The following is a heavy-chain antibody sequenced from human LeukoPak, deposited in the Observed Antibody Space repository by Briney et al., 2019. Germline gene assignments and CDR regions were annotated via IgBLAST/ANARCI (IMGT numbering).Heavy chain of an antibody. CDR1: GYTFTGYY. D-gene: IGHD3-10*01. J-gene: IGHJ5*02. CDR3: ARDFELLWFGSPPLNWFDP. V-gene: IGHV1-2*02. Sequence: GASVKVSCKASGYTFTGYYMHWVRQAPGQGLEWMGWINPNSGGTNYAQKFQGRVTMTRDTSISTAYMELSRLRSDDTAVYYCARDFELLWFGSPPLNWFDPWGQGTLVTVSS. CDR2: INPNSGGT.